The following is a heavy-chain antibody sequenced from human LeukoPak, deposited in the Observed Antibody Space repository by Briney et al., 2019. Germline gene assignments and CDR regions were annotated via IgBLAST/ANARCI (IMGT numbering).Heavy chain of an antibody. CDR1: GYTFTSYG. Sequence: GASVKVSCKASGYTFTSYGISWVRQAPGQGLEWMGWISAYNGNTNYAQKLQGRGTMTTDTSTSTAYMELRSLRSDDTAVYYCARDPVVASAGPTFDYWGQGTLVTVSS. V-gene: IGHV1-18*01. CDR2: ISAYNGNT. CDR3: ARDPVVASAGPTFDY. D-gene: IGHD2-15*01. J-gene: IGHJ4*02.